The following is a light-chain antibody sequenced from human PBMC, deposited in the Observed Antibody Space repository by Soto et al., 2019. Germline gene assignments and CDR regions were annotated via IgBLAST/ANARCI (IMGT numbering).Light chain of an antibody. CDR2: GTS. J-gene: IGKJ3*01. V-gene: IGKV3-20*01. Sequence: EIVLTQSPGTLSLSPGERATLSCRARQRVRSNYLAWYQQKPGQTPRLVMYGTSNRATGIPDRFSGSGSGTEFILTISRVEPEDFAVYFCQQYGGSPPVFTFGPGTKVEIK. CDR1: QRVRSNY. CDR3: QQYGGSPPVFT.